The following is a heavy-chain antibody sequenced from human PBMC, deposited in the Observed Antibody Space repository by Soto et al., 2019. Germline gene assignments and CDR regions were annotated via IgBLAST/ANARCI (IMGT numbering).Heavy chain of an antibody. CDR3: VRDSPNGSTYSGYDGIDY. J-gene: IGHJ4*02. Sequence: QVQLVQSGAEVKKPGSSVKVSCKASGVTFTNDIITWVRRAPGQGLEWMGRIIPLLDIANYAQKFQARVTITADKSTTTAYMELNSLRSDDTAVYYFVRDSPNGSTYSGYDGIDYWGQGTLVTVSS. CDR1: GVTFTNDI. D-gene: IGHD5-12*01. CDR2: IIPLLDIA. V-gene: IGHV1-69*08.